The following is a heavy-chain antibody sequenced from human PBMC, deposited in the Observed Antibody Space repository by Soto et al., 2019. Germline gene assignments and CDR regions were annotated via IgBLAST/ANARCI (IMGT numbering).Heavy chain of an antibody. D-gene: IGHD6-13*01. Sequence: ASVKVSCKASVYTFTSYYIHWVRQAPGQGLEWMGIINPSGGSTSYAQKFQGRVTMTRDTSTSTVYMELSSLRSEDTAVYYCASSSPGSRTLMDIWGQGTMVTVSS. CDR3: ASSSPGSRTLMDI. J-gene: IGHJ3*02. CDR2: INPSGGST. V-gene: IGHV1-46*03. CDR1: VYTFTSYY.